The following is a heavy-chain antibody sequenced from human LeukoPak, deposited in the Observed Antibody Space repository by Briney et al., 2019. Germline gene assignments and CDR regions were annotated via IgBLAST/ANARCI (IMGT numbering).Heavy chain of an antibody. V-gene: IGHV4-59*01. CDR3: ARGYCSGGSCYRYFDY. D-gene: IGHD2-15*01. J-gene: IGHJ4*02. CDR1: GGSISSYY. CDR2: IYYSGST. Sequence: SETLSLTRTVSGGSISSYYWSWIRQPPGKGLEWIGYIYYSGSTNYNPSLKSRVTISVDTSKNQFSLKLSSVTAADTAVYYCARGYCSGGSCYRYFDYWGQGTLVTVSS.